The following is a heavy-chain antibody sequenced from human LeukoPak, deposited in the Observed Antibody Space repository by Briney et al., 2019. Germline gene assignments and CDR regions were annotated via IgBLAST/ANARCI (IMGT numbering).Heavy chain of an antibody. CDR2: IYSGGSI. CDR1: GFTVSNNY. CDR3: ATLSRDGYSPDKDY. V-gene: IGHV3-53*01. J-gene: IGHJ4*02. D-gene: IGHD5-24*01. Sequence: GGSLRLSCAASGFTVSNNYMSWVRQAPGKGLEWVSVIYSGGSIYYADSVKGRFTISRDNFKNTLFLQMNSLRVEDTAVYYCATLSRDGYSPDKDYWGQGTLVTVSS.